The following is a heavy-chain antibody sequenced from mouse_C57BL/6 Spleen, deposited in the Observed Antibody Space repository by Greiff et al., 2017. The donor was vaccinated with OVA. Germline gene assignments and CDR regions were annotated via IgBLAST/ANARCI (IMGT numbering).Heavy chain of an antibody. CDR1: GYTFTDYY. CDR3: ARPYSDYYWYVDV. Sequence: EVQLQQSGPELVKPGASVKISCKASGYTFTDYYMNWVKQSHGKSLEWIGDINPNNGGTSYNQTFKGKATLTVDKSSSTAYMELRSLTSKDSAVDDCARPYSDYYWYVDVWGTGTTVTVSS. V-gene: IGHV1-26*01. D-gene: IGHD2-12*01. CDR2: INPNNGGT. J-gene: IGHJ1*03.